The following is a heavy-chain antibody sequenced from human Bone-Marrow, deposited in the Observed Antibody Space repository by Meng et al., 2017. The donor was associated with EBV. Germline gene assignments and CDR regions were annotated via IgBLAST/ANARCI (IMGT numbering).Heavy chain of an antibody. CDR2: IYHSGST. J-gene: IGHJ5*02. CDR3: AQRERWGLDP. CDR1: GGSISSSNW. D-gene: IGHD3-16*01. Sequence: QVRLQELVPGLVKPSGTLPLSCAVSGGSISSSNWWSWVRQPPGKGLEWIGEIYHSGSTSYNPSLESRVTISVDKSKNQVSLKLSSVTAADTAVYYCAQRERWGLDPWGQGTLVTVSS. V-gene: IGHV4-4*02.